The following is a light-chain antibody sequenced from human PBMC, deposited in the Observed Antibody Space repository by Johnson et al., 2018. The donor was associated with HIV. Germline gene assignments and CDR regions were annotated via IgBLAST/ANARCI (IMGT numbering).Light chain of an antibody. Sequence: QSMLTQPPSVSAAPGQKVTISCSGSSSNIGNNYVSWYQQLPGTAPKLLIYENNKRPSGIPDRFSGSKSGTSATLGITGLQTGDEADYYCGTWDNSLNSGCVFGAGTKVTVL. CDR3: GTWDNSLNSGCV. CDR2: ENN. J-gene: IGLJ1*01. V-gene: IGLV1-51*02. CDR1: SSNIGNNY.